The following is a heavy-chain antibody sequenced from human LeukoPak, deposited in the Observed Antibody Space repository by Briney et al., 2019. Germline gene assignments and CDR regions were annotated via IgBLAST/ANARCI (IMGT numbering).Heavy chain of an antibody. CDR1: GGSFSGYY. CDR3: ARQMSGKGIAAAGPRGPMDV. J-gene: IGHJ6*03. Sequence: SETLSLTCAVYGGSFSGYYWSWIRQPPGKGLEWIGEINHSGSTNYNPSLKSRVTISVDTSKNQFSLKLSSVTAADTAVYYCARQMSGKGIAAAGPRGPMDVWGKGTTVTISS. V-gene: IGHV4-34*01. CDR2: INHSGST. D-gene: IGHD6-13*01.